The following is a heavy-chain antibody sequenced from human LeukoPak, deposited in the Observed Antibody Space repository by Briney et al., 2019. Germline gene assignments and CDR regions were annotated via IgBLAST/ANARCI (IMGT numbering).Heavy chain of an antibody. J-gene: IGHJ4*02. D-gene: IGHD6-13*01. Sequence: SETLSLTCTVSGGSINSHYWSWIRQPPGKGLEWIGYVFYPGSTNYNPSLKSRVTMSLDTSRDQFSLRLTSVAAADTAIYYCASRPADSTWYGVFDYWSQGTLVTVSS. CDR3: ASRPADSTWYGVFDY. CDR1: GGSINSHY. CDR2: VFYPGST. V-gene: IGHV4-59*11.